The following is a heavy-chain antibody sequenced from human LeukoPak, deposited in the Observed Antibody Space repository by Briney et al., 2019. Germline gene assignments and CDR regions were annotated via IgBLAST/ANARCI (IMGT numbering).Heavy chain of an antibody. CDR3: ARGRGRGYSGYDNSFFDY. CDR1: GYTFTGYY. Sequence: ASVKVSCKTSGYTFTGYYMHWVRQAPGQGLEWMGWFNPNSGVTNYAQKFQGRVTMTRDTSISTAYMELSRLRSDDTAVYYCARGRGRGYSGYDNSFFDYWGQGTLVTVSS. J-gene: IGHJ4*02. CDR2: FNPNSGVT. V-gene: IGHV1-2*02. D-gene: IGHD5-12*01.